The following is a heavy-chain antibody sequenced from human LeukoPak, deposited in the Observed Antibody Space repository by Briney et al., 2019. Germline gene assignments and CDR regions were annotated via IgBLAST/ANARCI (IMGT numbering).Heavy chain of an antibody. CDR1: GGSISSYY. J-gene: IGHJ6*02. CDR2: IYTSGST. CDR3: AREDCSSTSCYNYYYYYGMDV. V-gene: IGHV4-4*07. D-gene: IGHD2-2*01. Sequence: PSETLSLTCTVSGGSISSYYWSWIRQPAGKGLEWIGRIYTSGSTNYNPSLKSRVTMSVDTSKNQFSLKLSSVTAADTAVYYCAREDCSSTSCYNYYYYYGMDVWGQGTTVTVSS.